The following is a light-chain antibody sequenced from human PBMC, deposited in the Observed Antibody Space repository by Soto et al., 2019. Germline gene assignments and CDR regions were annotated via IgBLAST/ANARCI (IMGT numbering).Light chain of an antibody. CDR3: QQYYSTPIT. Sequence: DIVMTQSPDSLAVSLGERATINGKSSESVLYSSNNQNYFACYQLKPGHPPKLLIYWASTLESEVPDRFSGSGSWTDFTLTISSLQAEDVAVYYGQQYYSTPITYGQGTRLE. V-gene: IGKV4-1*01. CDR2: WAS. J-gene: IGKJ5*01. CDR1: ESVLYSSNNQNY.